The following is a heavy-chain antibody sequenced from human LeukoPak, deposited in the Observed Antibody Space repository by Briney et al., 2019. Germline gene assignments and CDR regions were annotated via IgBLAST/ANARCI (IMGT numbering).Heavy chain of an antibody. Sequence: GGSLRLSCAASGLTFSTSGMHWVRQSPGKGLEWVAFIRSDGSKKSYADSVKGRFIISRDNSNNMVYLQMDSLRGEDTAVYYCARDKGNTCIDNWGQGTLITVSS. V-gene: IGHV3-30*02. J-gene: IGHJ4*02. CDR1: GLTFSTSG. CDR3: ARDKGNTCIDN. CDR2: IRSDGSKK. D-gene: IGHD1/OR15-1a*01.